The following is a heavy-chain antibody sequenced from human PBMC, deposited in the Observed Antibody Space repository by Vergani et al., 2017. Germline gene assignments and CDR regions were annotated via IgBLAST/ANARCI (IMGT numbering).Heavy chain of an antibody. CDR2: IDEYGNRA. CDR1: GFSFNTYW. CDR3: VRTEYCTGIACNTRFDS. D-gene: IGHD2-8*02. J-gene: IGHJ5*01. V-gene: IGHV3-74*03. Sequence: EVQLVESGGGSVQSGGSLRLSCVASGFSFNTYWMHWVRQVPGKGLMWVARIDEYGNRATYGDFEPGRFTISMDNAKNTVFLKMNNLRADDAGVYYCVRTEYCTGIACNTRFDSWGQGALVTVSS.